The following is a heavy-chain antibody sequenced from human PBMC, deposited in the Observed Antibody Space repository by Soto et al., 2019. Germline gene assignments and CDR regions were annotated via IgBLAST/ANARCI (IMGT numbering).Heavy chain of an antibody. CDR2: INAGSGNT. V-gene: IGHV1-3*01. CDR1: GYSFTKHA. CDR3: ARGPIVVVTASQRLDY. J-gene: IGHJ4*02. D-gene: IGHD2-21*02. Sequence: GSMKLSCKSSGYSFTKHAIHWVRQAPGQSADWMGWINAGSGNTKSSQKFQGRVTMTRNTSISTAYMELSSLRSEDTAVYYCARGPIVVVTASQRLDYWGQGTLVTVSS.